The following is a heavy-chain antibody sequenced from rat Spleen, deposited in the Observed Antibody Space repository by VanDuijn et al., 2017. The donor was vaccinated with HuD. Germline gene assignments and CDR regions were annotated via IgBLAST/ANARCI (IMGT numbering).Heavy chain of an antibody. V-gene: IGHV5-20*01. CDR3: TTVAGTNHYFDY. J-gene: IGHJ2*01. D-gene: IGHD3-4*01. CDR2: ISYDGGST. CDR1: GFTFSNYG. Sequence: EVQLVESGGGLVQPGRSMKLSCAASGFTFSNYGMAWVRQAPKKGLEWVAYISYDGGSTYYRDSVKGRFTISRDNAKSTLYLQMDSLRSEDTATYYCTTVAGTNHYFDYWGQGVMVTVSS.